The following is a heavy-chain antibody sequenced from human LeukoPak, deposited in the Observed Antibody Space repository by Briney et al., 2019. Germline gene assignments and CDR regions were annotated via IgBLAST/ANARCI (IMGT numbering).Heavy chain of an antibody. J-gene: IGHJ5*02. CDR2: MNPNSGNT. CDR1: GYTFTSYD. D-gene: IGHD5-12*01. Sequence: ASVKVSCKASGYTFTSYDINWVRQATGQGLEWMGWMNPNSGNTGYAQKFQGRVTMTRNTSISTAYMELSSLRSEDTAVYYWARGVDYYNWFDPWGQGTLVTVSS. CDR3: ARGVDYYNWFDP. V-gene: IGHV1-8*01.